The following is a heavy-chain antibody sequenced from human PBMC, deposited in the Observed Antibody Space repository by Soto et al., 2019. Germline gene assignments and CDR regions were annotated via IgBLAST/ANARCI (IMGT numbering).Heavy chain of an antibody. J-gene: IGHJ3*02. CDR3: AREMGLGGITMTVVVNSVVDAFDI. Sequence: GSLRLSCAASGFTFSSYWMSWVRQAPGKGLEWVANIKQDGSEKYYVDSVKGRFTISRDNAKNSLYLQMNSLRAEDTAVYYCAREMGLGGITMTVVVNSVVDAFDIWGQGTMVTVSS. V-gene: IGHV3-7*01. CDR1: GFTFSSYW. D-gene: IGHD3-22*01. CDR2: IKQDGSEK.